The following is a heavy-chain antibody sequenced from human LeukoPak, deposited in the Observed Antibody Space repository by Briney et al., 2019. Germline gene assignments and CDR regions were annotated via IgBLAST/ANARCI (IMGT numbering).Heavy chain of an antibody. CDR1: GGSFSGYY. CDR3: ARQSSHYYGSGTFRHFDY. Sequence: SETLSLTCAVYGGSFSGYYWSWLRQPPGKGLEWIGEINHSGSTNYNPSLKSRVTISVDTSKNQFSLKLSSVTAADTAVYYCARQSSHYYGSGTFRHFDYWGQGTLVSVSS. CDR2: INHSGST. D-gene: IGHD3-10*01. V-gene: IGHV4-34*01. J-gene: IGHJ4*02.